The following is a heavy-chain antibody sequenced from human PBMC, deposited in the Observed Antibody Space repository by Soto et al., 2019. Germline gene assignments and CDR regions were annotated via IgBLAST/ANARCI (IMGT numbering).Heavy chain of an antibody. D-gene: IGHD6-13*01. V-gene: IGHV3-48*02. CDR3: ESILGAVPPFTKYYYYYGMDV. J-gene: IGHJ6*02. CDR2: ISSSSSTI. CDR1: GFTFSSYS. Sequence: EVQLVESGGGLVQPGGSLRLSCGASGFTFSSYSMNWVRQAPGKGLEWVSYISSSSSTIYYADSVKGRFTISRDNAKNSLYLQMNSLRDEDTAVYYYESILGAVPPFTKYYYYYGMDVWGQGTTVTVSS.